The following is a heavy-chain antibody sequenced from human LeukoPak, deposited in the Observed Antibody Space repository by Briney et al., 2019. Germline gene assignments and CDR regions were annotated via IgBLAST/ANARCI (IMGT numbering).Heavy chain of an antibody. Sequence: GGSLRLSCGASGVTFSDYAMTWVRQAPGKGLEWVANICGSGVMTYYADSVKGGFTVSGDNSKSTLYLQMNSLRAEDTAVYYCAKEWAYSSSWYYRYYYYYMDVWGKGTTVTVSS. D-gene: IGHD6-13*01. CDR2: ICGSGVMT. J-gene: IGHJ6*03. V-gene: IGHV3-23*01. CDR1: GVTFSDYA. CDR3: AKEWAYSSSWYYRYYYYYMDV.